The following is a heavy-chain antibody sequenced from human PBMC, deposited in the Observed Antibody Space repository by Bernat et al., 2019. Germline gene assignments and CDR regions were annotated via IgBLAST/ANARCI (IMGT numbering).Heavy chain of an antibody. CDR1: GGFISSHY. CDR2: ISYTGNT. CDR3: ASAPNPNYFDF. D-gene: IGHD1-14*01. V-gene: IGHV4-59*11. J-gene: IGHJ4*02. Sequence: QVQLRESGPGLVKPSETLSLTCTVSGGFISSHYWSWIRQAPGKGLKFIGHISYTGNTNYNPSLSSRVIISLDMSKNQFSLRLNSVTAADTAIYYCASAPNPNYFDFWGQGTLVTVSS.